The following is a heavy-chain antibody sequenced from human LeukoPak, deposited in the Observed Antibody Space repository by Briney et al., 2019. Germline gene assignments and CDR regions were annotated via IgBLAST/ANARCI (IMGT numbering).Heavy chain of an antibody. Sequence: SETLSLTCGVSGGTFSGYYWAWIRQARGQGLEWIGDIYHSGKTNYNPTLKNRLTISVDTSKNQFSLKLASVTAADAAIYYCARSNNFRFDSWGQETLVTVSS. J-gene: IGHJ4*02. D-gene: IGHD2/OR15-2a*01. V-gene: IGHV4-34*01. CDR1: GGTFSGYY. CDR3: ARSNNFRFDS. CDR2: IYHSGKT.